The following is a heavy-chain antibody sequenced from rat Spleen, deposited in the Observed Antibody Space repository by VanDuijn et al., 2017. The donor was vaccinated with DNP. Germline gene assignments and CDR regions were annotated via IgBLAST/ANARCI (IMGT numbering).Heavy chain of an antibody. D-gene: IGHD1-1*01. CDR2: VSHSDGIT. V-gene: IGHV5S13*01. J-gene: IGHJ4*01. CDR3: TRIGDLHNGGDGDALDA. Sequence: EVHLVESGGGLVQPGRSLKLSCVASGFTFSKYGMAWVRQAPKKGLEWVAIVSHSDGITYYPDSVKGRFTISRDDTKNTLSLQMDSLRSEDTATYYCTRIGDLHNGGDGDALDAWGQGTSVTVSS. CDR1: GFTFSKYG.